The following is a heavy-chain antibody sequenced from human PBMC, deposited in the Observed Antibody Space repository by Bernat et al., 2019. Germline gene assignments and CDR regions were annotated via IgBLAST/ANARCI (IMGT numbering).Heavy chain of an antibody. J-gene: IGHJ6*03. V-gene: IGHV4-59*01. CDR2: IYYSGST. CDR1: GGSSSSYY. CDR3: ARGSCSGGSCCYYYYYMDV. D-gene: IGHD2-15*01. Sequence: QVQLQESGPGLVKPSETLSVTCTVSGGSSSSYYWSWTRQPPGKGLEWIGYIYYSGSTNYNPSLKSRVTISVDTSTNQFSLKLSSVTAADTAVYYCARGSCSGGSCCYYYYYMDVWGKGTTVNVSS.